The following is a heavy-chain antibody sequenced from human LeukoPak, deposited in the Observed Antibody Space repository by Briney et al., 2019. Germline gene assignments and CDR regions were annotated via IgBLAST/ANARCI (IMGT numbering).Heavy chain of an antibody. J-gene: IGHJ4*02. V-gene: IGHV3-23*01. CDR1: GFTFSGYA. Sequence: GGSLRLSCAASGFTFSGYAMSWVRQAPGKGLEWVSAISGSGGSTYYADSVKGRFTISRDNSKNTLYLQMNSLRAEDTAVYYCAKGLNYDSSGYSPYYFDYWGQGTLVTVSS. CDR3: AKGLNYDSSGYSPYYFDY. D-gene: IGHD3-22*01. CDR2: ISGSGGST.